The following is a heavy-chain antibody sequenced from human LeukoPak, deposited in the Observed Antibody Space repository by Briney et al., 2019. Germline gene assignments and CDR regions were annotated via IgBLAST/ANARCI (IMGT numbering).Heavy chain of an antibody. CDR2: IYTSGST. Sequence: SETLSLTCTVSGYSISSGYYWGWIRQPPGKGLEWIGYIYTSGSTNYNPSLKSRVTISVDTSKNQFSLKLSSVTAADTAVYYCARGVVPAAIYSDYYYYYMDVWGKGTTVTVSS. CDR3: ARGVVPAAIYSDYYYYYMDV. D-gene: IGHD2-2*01. J-gene: IGHJ6*03. V-gene: IGHV4-38-2*02. CDR1: GYSISSGYY.